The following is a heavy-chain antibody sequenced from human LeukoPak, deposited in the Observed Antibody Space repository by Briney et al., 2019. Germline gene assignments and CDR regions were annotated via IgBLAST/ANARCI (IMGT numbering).Heavy chain of an antibody. CDR1: GFTFSSYG. J-gene: IGHJ3*02. CDR3: ARAPIVGAKRDAFDI. Sequence: GGSLRLSCAASGFTFSSYGMHWVRQAPGKGLEWVAVISYDGSNKYYADSVKGRFTISRDNSKNTLYLQMNSLRAEDTAVYYCARAPIVGAKRDAFDIWGQGTMVTVSS. D-gene: IGHD1-26*01. CDR2: ISYDGSNK. V-gene: IGHV3-30*03.